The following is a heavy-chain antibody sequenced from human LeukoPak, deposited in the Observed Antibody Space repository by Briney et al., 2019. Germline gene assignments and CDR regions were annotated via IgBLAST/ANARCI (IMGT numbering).Heavy chain of an antibody. J-gene: IGHJ4*02. V-gene: IGHV4-4*09. CDR3: ARHHRSGSGGTYFEY. CDR1: GGSISGYY. CDR2: IHSSGGT. Sequence: PSETLSLTCSVSGGSISGYYWDWIRQPPGQELEWIGFIHSSGGTHYNPSLESRVTLSVDTSKNQFSLKVTSVTAADTAVYYCARHHRSGSGGTYFEYWGLGTLVTVSS. D-gene: IGHD3-22*01.